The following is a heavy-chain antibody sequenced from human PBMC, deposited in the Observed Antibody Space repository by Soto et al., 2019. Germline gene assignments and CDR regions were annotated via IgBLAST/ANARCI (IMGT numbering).Heavy chain of an antibody. J-gene: IGHJ4*02. CDR1: GYIFTSYY. CDR3: TKYRRTDAEGYSFDY. D-gene: IGHD2-15*01. Sequence: ASVKVSCKASGYIFTSYYVHWVRQVPGQGLEWMGWINPNTGGTNYAQRFEGRVTMTRDTSISTAYMELSRLTSDDTAVYFCTKYRRTDAEGYSFDYWGQGALVTVSS. CDR2: INPNTGGT. V-gene: IGHV1-2*02.